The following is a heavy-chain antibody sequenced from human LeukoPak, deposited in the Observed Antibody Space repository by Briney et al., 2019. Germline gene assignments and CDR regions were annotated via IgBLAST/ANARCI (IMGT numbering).Heavy chain of an antibody. D-gene: IGHD2-21*02. CDR2: INPNSGGT. J-gene: IGHJ5*02. CDR3: ARVPIYCGGDCSNWFDP. V-gene: IGHV1-2*02. Sequence: ASVKVSCKASGYTFTGYYMHWVRQAPAQGLEWMGWINPNSGGTNYAQKFQGRVTMTRDTSISTAYMELSRLRSDDTAVYYCARVPIYCGGDCSNWFDPWGQGTLVTVSP. CDR1: GYTFTGYY.